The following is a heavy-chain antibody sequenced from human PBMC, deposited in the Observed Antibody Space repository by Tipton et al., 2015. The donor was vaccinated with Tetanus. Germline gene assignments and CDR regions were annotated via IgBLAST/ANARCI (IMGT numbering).Heavy chain of an antibody. V-gene: IGHV5-10-1*01. CDR1: GYSFSDNW. D-gene: IGHD2-21*02. J-gene: IGHJ4*02. Sequence: QLVQSGAEVKKPGESLRTSCKASGYSFSDNWINWVRQVPGKGLEWMGRIDPSDSYSNLSPSFEGHVSISIDKSINTAYLQWTSLRASDTAIYYCARRGSPAIRGFDYWGLGTLVTVSS. CDR3: ARRGSPAIRGFDY. CDR2: IDPSDSYS.